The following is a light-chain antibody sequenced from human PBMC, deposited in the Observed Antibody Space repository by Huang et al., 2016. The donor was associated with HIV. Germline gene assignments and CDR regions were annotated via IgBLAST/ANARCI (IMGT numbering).Light chain of an antibody. J-gene: IGKJ4*01. CDR1: PSVLYNSKNKNY. CDR2: GDA. V-gene: IGKV4-1*01. Sequence: ILMTQSPDPLSVSLCEKATNNCKTSPSVLYNSKNKNYLACYQHRPGQPPRLLIYGDATRESGVPDRFRGSGSGTDFPITISNLQEEDAAVYYCQQYYSTPQFTFGGGTKVEIK. CDR3: QQYYSTPQFT.